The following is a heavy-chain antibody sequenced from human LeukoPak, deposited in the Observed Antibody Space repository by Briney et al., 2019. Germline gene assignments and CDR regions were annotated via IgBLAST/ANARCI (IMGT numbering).Heavy chain of an antibody. CDR2: ISSSSSYI. CDR1: GFTFSSYS. V-gene: IGHV3-21*01. J-gene: IGHJ5*02. Sequence: PGGSLRLSCAASGFTFSSYSMNCVRQAPGKGLEWVSSISSSSSYIYYADSVKGRFTISRDNAKTSLYLQMNSLRAEDTAVYYCACTPYEQQLAWFDPWGQGTLVTVSS. D-gene: IGHD6-13*01. CDR3: ACTPYEQQLAWFDP.